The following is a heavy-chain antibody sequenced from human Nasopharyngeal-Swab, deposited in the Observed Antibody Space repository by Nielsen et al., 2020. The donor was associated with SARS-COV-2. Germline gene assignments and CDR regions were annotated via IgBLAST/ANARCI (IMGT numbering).Heavy chain of an antibody. D-gene: IGHD4-17*01. J-gene: IGHJ2*01. V-gene: IGHV4-39*01. CDR2: IYYSGST. CDR3: ARLHGDYGLDWYFDL. CDR1: GASISSSSYY. Sequence: SETLSLTCTVSGASISSSSYYWGWIRQPPGKGLEWIGSIYYSGSTYYNPSLKTRVTISVDTSKNQFSLKLSSVTAADTAVFYWARLHGDYGLDWYFDLWGRGTLVTVSS.